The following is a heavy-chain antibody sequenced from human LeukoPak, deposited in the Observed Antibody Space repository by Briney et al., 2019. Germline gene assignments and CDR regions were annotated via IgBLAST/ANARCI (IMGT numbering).Heavy chain of an antibody. CDR2: INRSGST. Sequence: PSETLSLTCAVYGGSFSGYYWSWIRQPPGKGLEWIGEINRSGSTNYNPSLKSRVTISVDTSKNQFSLKLSSVTAADTAVYYCARGVPGGPHHSNYYMDVWGKGTTVTVSS. D-gene: IGHD3-16*01. CDR3: ARGVPGGPHHSNYYMDV. J-gene: IGHJ6*03. CDR1: GGSFSGYY. V-gene: IGHV4-34*01.